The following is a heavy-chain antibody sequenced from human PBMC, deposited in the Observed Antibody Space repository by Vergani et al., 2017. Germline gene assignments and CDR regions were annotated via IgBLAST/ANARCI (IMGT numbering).Heavy chain of an antibody. CDR3: ASDGVEGEPWFGSYFDC. CDR2: ISYDGNKK. Sequence: QVQLVESGGGEVQPGRSLRLSCSAAGFPFSDYGVHWVRQAPGKGLEWVSVISYDGNKKNYADSVKGRFTISRDNSKNTLYLEMNALRAEDTAVYFCASDGVEGEPWFGSYFDCWGQGALVTVSS. V-gene: IGHV3-30*03. J-gene: IGHJ4*02. CDR1: GFPFSDYG. D-gene: IGHD1-26*01.